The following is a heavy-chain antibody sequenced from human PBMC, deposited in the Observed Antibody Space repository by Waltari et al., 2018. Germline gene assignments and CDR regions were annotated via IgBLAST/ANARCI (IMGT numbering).Heavy chain of an antibody. J-gene: IGHJ6*02. CDR3: ARDSKGLYSGSYSGRYGMDV. CDR2: IYYSGST. D-gene: IGHD1-26*01. CDR1: GGSISSYY. V-gene: IGHV4-59*01. Sequence: QVQLQESGPGLVKPSETLSLTCTVSGGSISSYYWSWIRQPPGKGLEWIGYIYYSGSTNYNPPLKSRVTISVDTSKNQFSLKLSSVTAADTAVYYCARDSKGLYSGSYSGRYGMDVWGQGTTVTVSS.